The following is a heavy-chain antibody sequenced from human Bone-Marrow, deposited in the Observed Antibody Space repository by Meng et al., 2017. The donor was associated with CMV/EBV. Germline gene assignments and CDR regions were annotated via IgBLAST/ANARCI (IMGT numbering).Heavy chain of an antibody. CDR1: GGSISSYY. D-gene: IGHD3-10*01. J-gene: IGHJ6*02. CDR2: IYYSGST. CDR3: ARVPGQEYYYYYGMDV. Sequence: SETLSLTCTVSGGSISSYYWSWIRQPPGKGLEWIGYIYYSGSTNYNPSLNSRVTISIDTSNNQFSLKLNSVTAADTAVYYCARVPGQEYYYYYGMDVWGQGTTVTVSS. V-gene: IGHV4-59*01.